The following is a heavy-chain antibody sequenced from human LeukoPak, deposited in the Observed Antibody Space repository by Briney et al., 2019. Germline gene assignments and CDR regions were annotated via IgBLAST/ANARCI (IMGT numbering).Heavy chain of an antibody. D-gene: IGHD3-22*01. CDR1: GFTFSSYA. Sequence: GGSLRLSCAASGFTFSSYAMHWVRQAPGKGLEWVAVISYDGSYKYYADSVKGRFTISRDNSKNTLFLQMNSLRAEDTAVYYCAKEPVVVIDKSYFDYWGQGTLVTVSS. CDR2: ISYDGSYK. CDR3: AKEPVVVIDKSYFDY. V-gene: IGHV3-30*04. J-gene: IGHJ4*02.